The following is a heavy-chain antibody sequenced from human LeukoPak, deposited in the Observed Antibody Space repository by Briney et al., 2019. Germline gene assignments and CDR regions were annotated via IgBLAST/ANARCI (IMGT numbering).Heavy chain of an antibody. CDR3: MRVVIAASPDAFDI. Sequence: KPSETLSLTCAVYGGSFSGYYWSGIRQPPGRALEWIGEINHSGSTNYNPSLKSRVTISVDTSKNQFSLKLTSVTAADTALYYCMRVVIAASPDAFDIWGQGTMVTVSS. D-gene: IGHD2-15*01. J-gene: IGHJ3*02. CDR2: INHSGST. CDR1: GGSFSGYY. V-gene: IGHV4-34*01.